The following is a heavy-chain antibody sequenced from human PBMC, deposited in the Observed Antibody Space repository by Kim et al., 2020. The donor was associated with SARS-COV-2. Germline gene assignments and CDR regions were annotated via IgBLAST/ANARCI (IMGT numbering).Heavy chain of an antibody. V-gene: IGHV3-30*02. J-gene: IGHJ4*02. D-gene: IGHD6-13*01. Sequence: DSVKGRFTISRDNSKNTLYLQMNRLRAEDTAVYYCAKDPFLAAAEYYFDYWGQGTLVTVSS. CDR3: AKDPFLAAAEYYFDY.